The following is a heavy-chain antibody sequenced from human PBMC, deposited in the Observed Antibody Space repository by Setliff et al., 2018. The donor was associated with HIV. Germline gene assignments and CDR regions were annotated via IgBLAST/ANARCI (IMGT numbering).Heavy chain of an antibody. J-gene: IGHJ6*02. CDR3: ARFGNFWPYGMDV. CDR2: ISAYNGYT. V-gene: IGHV1-18*01. D-gene: IGHD3-3*01. Sequence: ASVKVSCKASGYTFTNYGIAWVRQAPGQGLEWMGWISAYNGYTNYAQKLQGRVTMTTDTSTSTAYMELRSLRSDDTAVYFCARFGNFWPYGMDVWGQGTTVTVSS. CDR1: GYTFTNYG.